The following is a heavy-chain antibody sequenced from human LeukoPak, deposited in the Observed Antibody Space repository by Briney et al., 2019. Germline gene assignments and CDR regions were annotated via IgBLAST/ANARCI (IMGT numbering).Heavy chain of an antibody. V-gene: IGHV3-30*03. Sequence: PGGSLRLSCAASGFTFSSYGMHWVRQAPGKGLEWVAIISYDGSNKYYADSVKGRFTISRDNTKNTLYLQMNSLRAEDTAVYYCARDDPSGYNYGTLDYWGQGTLVAVSS. CDR2: ISYDGSNK. CDR3: ARDDPSGYNYGTLDY. CDR1: GFTFSSYG. D-gene: IGHD5-18*01. J-gene: IGHJ4*02.